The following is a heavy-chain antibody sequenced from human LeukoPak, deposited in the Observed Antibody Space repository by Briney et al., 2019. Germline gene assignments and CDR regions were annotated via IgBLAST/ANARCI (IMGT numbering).Heavy chain of an antibody. CDR3: ASEVYDSSGYYSNY. CDR2: INPNSGGT. J-gene: IGHJ4*02. CDR1: GYTFTGYY. V-gene: IGHV1-2*02. D-gene: IGHD3-22*01. Sequence: ASVKVSCKASGYTFTGYYMHWVRQAPGQGLEWMGWINPNSGGTNYAQRFQGRVTMTRDTSISTAYMELSRLRSDDTAVYYYASEVYDSSGYYSNYWGQGTLVTVSS.